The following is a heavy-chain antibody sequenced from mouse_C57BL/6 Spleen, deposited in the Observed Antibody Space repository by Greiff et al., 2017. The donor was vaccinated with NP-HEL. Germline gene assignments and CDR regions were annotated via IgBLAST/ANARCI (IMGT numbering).Heavy chain of an antibody. J-gene: IGHJ1*03. D-gene: IGHD2-1*01. V-gene: IGHV1-82*01. CDR3: APIYYGNPGYFDV. CDR1: GYAFSSSW. Sequence: VQLQQSGPELVKPGASVKISCKASGYAFSSSWMNWVKQRPGKGLEWIGRIYPGDGDTNYNGKFKGKATLTADKSSSTAYMQLSSLTSEDSAVYFCAPIYYGNPGYFDVWGTGTTVTVSS. CDR2: IYPGDGDT.